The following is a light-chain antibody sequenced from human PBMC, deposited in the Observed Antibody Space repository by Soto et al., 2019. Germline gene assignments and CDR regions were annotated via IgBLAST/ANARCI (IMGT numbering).Light chain of an antibody. CDR2: SNN. CDR3: AAWDDSLNGWV. Sequence: QSVLTQPPSASGTPGQRVTISCSGSSSNIGSNTVNWYQQFPGTAPKLLIYSNNQRPSGVPDRFSGSKSGTSASLAISGLQSEDAADYYCAAWDDSLNGWVFGGGTKLTVL. J-gene: IGLJ3*02. V-gene: IGLV1-44*01. CDR1: SSNIGSNT.